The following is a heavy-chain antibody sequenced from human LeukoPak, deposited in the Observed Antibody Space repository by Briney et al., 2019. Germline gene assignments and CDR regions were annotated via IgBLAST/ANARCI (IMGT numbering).Heavy chain of an antibody. D-gene: IGHD5-24*01. J-gene: IGHJ4*02. CDR1: GGSISNGAYY. Sequence: SETLSLTCTVSGGSISNGAYYWSWIRQHPGKGLEWIGNIYYSGDTYYNPSLKSRVAISVDTSKNQFSLKLSSVTAADTAVYYCARHGRDGYNFDYWGQGTLVTVSS. CDR2: IYYSGDT. V-gene: IGHV4-31*03. CDR3: ARHGRDGYNFDY.